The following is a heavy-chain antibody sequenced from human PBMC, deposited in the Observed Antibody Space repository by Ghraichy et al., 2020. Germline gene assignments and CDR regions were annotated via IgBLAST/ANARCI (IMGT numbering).Heavy chain of an antibody. CDR2: TNPKTGGA. D-gene: IGHD3-16*02. CDR3: GSEMRHSYSYYFDS. CDR1: GYTFTGFY. Sequence: ASVKVSCRASGYTFTGFYTHWVRQAPGQGLEWMGRTNPKTGGANYAQKFQGRVTMISDASISTAYMEINRLTHDDTAIYYCGSEMRHSYSYYFDSWGQGTLVTVSS. V-gene: IGHV1-2*06. J-gene: IGHJ4*02.